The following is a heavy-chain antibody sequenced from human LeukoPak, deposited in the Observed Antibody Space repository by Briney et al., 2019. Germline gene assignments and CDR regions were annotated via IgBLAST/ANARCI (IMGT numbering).Heavy chain of an antibody. V-gene: IGHV1-18*01. D-gene: IGHD3-16*01. Sequence: ASVKVSCKASGYTFTSYGISWVRQAPGQGLEWMGWISAYNGNTNYAQRLQGRVTMTTDTSTSTAYMELRSLRSDDTAVYYCARDTKRSRARWENLGIDPWGQGTLVTVSS. J-gene: IGHJ5*02. CDR2: ISAYNGNT. CDR3: ARDTKRSRARWENLGIDP. CDR1: GYTFTSYG.